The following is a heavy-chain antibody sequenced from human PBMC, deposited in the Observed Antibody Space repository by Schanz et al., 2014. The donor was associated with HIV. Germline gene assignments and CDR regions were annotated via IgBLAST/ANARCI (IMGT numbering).Heavy chain of an antibody. CDR2: LWFDGSID. J-gene: IGHJ1*01. D-gene: IGHD4-17*01. CDR1: GFSFSSYG. V-gene: IGHV3-33*01. Sequence: QLLESGGDLVQPGGSLRLSCAASGFSFSSYGMHWVRQAPGKGLEWVAILWFDGSIDYYVDSVKGRFTVFRDNSKNTLYLQMNSLSPEDTAVYYCARDNRGDYYLDSWGQGTLVTVSS. CDR3: ARDNRGDYYLDS.